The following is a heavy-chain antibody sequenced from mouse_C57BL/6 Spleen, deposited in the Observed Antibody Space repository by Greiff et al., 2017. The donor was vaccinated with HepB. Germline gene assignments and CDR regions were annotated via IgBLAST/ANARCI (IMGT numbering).Heavy chain of an antibody. CDR1: GYAFSSSW. D-gene: IGHD1-2*01. CDR2: IYPGDGDT. Sequence: VKLMESGPELVKPGASVKISCKASGYAFSSSWMNWVKQRPGKGLEWIGRIYPGDGDTNYNGKFKGKATLTADKSSSTAYMQLSSLTSEDSAVYFCARRLSGDYWGQGTTLTVSS. CDR3: ARRLSGDY. J-gene: IGHJ2*01. V-gene: IGHV1-82*01.